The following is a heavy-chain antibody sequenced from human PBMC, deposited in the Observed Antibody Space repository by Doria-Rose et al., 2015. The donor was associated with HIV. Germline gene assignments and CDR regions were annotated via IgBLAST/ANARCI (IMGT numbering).Heavy chain of an antibody. D-gene: IGHD6-13*01. CDR2: IKQDGSEK. CDR3: ARLGYSSSLQWTPYYYYGMDV. Sequence: VRQAPGKGLEWVANIKQDGSEKYYVDSVKGRFTISRDNAKNSLYLQMNSLRAEDTAVYYCARLGYSSSLQWTPYYYYGMDVWGQGTTVTVSS. V-gene: IGHV3-7*03. J-gene: IGHJ6*02.